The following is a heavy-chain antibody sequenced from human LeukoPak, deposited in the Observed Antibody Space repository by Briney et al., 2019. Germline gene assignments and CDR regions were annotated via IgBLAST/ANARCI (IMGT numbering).Heavy chain of an antibody. CDR2: IYYSGST. CDR3: ARHFTTVTPWYFDY. Sequence: SETLSLTCTVSGGSISSSDYYWGWIRQPPGKGLEWIVSIYYSGSTYHNPSLKSRVTISIDTSKNEFSLRLTSVTAADTAVYYCARHFTTVTPWYFDYWGQGTLVAVSS. J-gene: IGHJ4*02. D-gene: IGHD4-17*01. CDR1: GGSISSSDYY. V-gene: IGHV4-39*01.